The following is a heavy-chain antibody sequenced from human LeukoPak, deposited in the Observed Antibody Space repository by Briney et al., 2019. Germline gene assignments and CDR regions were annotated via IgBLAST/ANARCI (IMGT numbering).Heavy chain of an antibody. J-gene: IGHJ4*02. CDR1: GFTFSDYS. CDR2: ISRSSRYI. Sequence: GGSLRLSCAVSGFTFSDYSVNWVRQAPGKGLEWVSGISRSSRYIDYTDSVKGRFTISRDNAKNSVYLEMNSLRAEDTAVYFCAREGSYGSPSLDYWGQGTLVTVSS. D-gene: IGHD3-10*01. V-gene: IGHV3-21*01. CDR3: AREGSYGSPSLDY.